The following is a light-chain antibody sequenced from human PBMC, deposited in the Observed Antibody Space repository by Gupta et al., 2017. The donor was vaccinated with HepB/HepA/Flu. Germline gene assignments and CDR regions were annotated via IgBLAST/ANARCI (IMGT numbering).Light chain of an antibody. Sequence: QAGLTQPPPVSKDLRQTATLTCTGNNNNVGNQGAAWLQQHQGHPPKLLSYSNNKRPSGISERFSASRSGNTVSLTITELQPEDEADYYCSAWDSSLGACVFGGGTKLTVL. CDR2: SNN. CDR3: SAWDSSLGACV. V-gene: IGLV10-54*04. CDR1: NNNVGNQG. J-gene: IGLJ3*02.